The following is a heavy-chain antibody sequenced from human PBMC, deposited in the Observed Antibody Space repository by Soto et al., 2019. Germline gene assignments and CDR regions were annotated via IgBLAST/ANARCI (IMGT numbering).Heavy chain of an antibody. Sequence: PSETLSLTCTVSGGSITDYSWVWIRQPAGKGLEWIGRIFSSGSTNNNPSLKGRITMSLDTSKNQLSLKLNSATATDTAVDFCARDRGGGVTADNWFDPWGQGILVTVSS. CDR1: GGSITDYS. CDR3: ARDRGGGVTADNWFDP. D-gene: IGHD3-10*01. V-gene: IGHV4-4*07. CDR2: IFSSGST. J-gene: IGHJ5*02.